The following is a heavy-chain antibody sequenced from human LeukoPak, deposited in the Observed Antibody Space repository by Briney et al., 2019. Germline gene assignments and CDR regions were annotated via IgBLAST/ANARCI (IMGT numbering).Heavy chain of an antibody. CDR3: ARVRPSMTTDSSGAFDI. V-gene: IGHV1-18*01. D-gene: IGHD4-17*01. Sequence: ASVKVSCKASGYTFTSYGISWVRQAPGQGLEWMGWISAYNGNTNYAQKLQGRVTMTTDTSTSTAYMELRSLRSDDTAVYYCARVRPSMTTDSSGAFDIWGQGTMVTVSS. CDR2: ISAYNGNT. CDR1: GYTFTSYG. J-gene: IGHJ3*02.